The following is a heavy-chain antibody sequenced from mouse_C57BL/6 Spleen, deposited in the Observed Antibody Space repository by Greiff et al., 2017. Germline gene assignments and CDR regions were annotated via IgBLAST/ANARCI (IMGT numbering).Heavy chain of an antibody. CDR3: ARLDDYAAWFAY. CDR1: GFNIKDDY. CDR2: IDPENGDT. Sequence: EVQLQQSGAELVRPGASVKLSCTASGFNIKDDYMHWVKQRPEQGLEWIGWIDPENGDTEYASKFQGKATITADTSSNTAYLQLSSLTSEDTAVYYCARLDDYAAWFAYWGQGTLVTVSA. V-gene: IGHV14-4*01. J-gene: IGHJ3*01. D-gene: IGHD2-4*01.